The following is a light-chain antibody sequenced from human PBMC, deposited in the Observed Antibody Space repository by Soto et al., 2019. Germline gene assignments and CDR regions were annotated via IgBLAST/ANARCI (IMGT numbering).Light chain of an antibody. CDR1: QNLLHRSGYNY. V-gene: IGKV2-28*01. Sequence: IVMTQSPLSLPVTPGEPASISCKSSQNLLHRSGYNYLTWYLQKPGQSPQLLIYLGSSRASGVPDRFSGSGSGTDFTLKISRVEAEDVGVYYCMQALQTPLTFGGGTKVDIK. CDR3: MQALQTPLT. J-gene: IGKJ4*01. CDR2: LGS.